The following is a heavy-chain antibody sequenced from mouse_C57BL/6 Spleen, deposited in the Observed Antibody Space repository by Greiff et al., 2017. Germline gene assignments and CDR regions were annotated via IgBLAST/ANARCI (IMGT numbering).Heavy chain of an antibody. CDR2: INPSSGYT. CDR1: GYTFTSYW. V-gene: IGHV1-7*01. J-gene: IGHJ2*01. CDR3: ARNSHFDY. Sequence: QVQLQQSGAELAKPGASVKLSCKASGYTFTSYWMHWVKQRPGQGLEWIGYINPSSGYTKYNQKFKDKATLTADKSSRTAYMQLSSLTYVDSAVYYCARNSHFDYWGQGTTLTVSS.